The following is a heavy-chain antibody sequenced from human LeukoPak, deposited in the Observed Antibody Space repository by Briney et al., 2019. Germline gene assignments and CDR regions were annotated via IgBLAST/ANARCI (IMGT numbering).Heavy chain of an antibody. CDR1: GFTFSSYA. Sequence: AGGSLRLSCAASGFTFSSYAMSWVRQAPGKGLEWVSSISSSSSYIYYADSVKGRFTISRDNAKNSLYLQMNSLRAEDTAVYYCARATDDFWSGYYGYWGQGTLVTVSS. V-gene: IGHV3-21*01. CDR2: ISSSSSYI. D-gene: IGHD3-3*01. CDR3: ARATDDFWSGYYGY. J-gene: IGHJ4*02.